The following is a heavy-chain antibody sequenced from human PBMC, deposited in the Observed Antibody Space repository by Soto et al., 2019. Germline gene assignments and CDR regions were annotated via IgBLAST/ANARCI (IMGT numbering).Heavy chain of an antibody. J-gene: IGHJ4*02. CDR1: GFTFGNYW. CDR2: INGDGSIT. Sequence: EVQLVESGGGLGQPGGSLRLSCAASGFTFGNYWMYWVRQAPGKGLVWVSHINGDGSITAYADSVRGRFTISRDDAKNTLFLQMNSLRPEDTAVYYCVRGGNYVWGSYQDWGQGTLVTVSS. D-gene: IGHD3-16*02. V-gene: IGHV3-74*01. CDR3: VRGGNYVWGSYQD.